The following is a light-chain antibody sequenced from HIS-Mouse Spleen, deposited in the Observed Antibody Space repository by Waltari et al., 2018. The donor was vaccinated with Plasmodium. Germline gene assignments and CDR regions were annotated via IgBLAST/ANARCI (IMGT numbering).Light chain of an antibody. J-gene: IGKJ1*01. CDR2: KAS. Sequence: DIQMTQSPSTLSASVGDRVTITCRASQSISSWLAWYQQKPGKAPKHLIYKASSLESGVPSRISGSGSGTEFTLTISSLQPDDFATYYCQQYNSYWTFGQGTKVEIK. CDR1: QSISSW. V-gene: IGKV1-5*03. CDR3: QQYNSYWT.